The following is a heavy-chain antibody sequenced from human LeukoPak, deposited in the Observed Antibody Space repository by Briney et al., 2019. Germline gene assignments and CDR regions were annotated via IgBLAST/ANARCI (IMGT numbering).Heavy chain of an antibody. CDR3: AISSPVATVGY. V-gene: IGHV3-7*01. CDR2: INQDGSEK. J-gene: IGHJ4*02. CDR1: GFTFSSYW. Sequence: PGGSLGLSCADSGFTFSSYWISWVRQAPGKGLEWVANINQDGSEKYYVDSVRGRFTISRDNAKNSLYLQMNSLRAEDTAVYYCAISSPVATVGYWGQGTLVTVSS. D-gene: IGHD4-23*01.